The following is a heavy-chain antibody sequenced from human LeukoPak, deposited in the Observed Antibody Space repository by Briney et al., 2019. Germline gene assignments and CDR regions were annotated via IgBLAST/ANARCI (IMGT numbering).Heavy chain of an antibody. CDR2: IYYSGST. CDR3: ARRRLGDAFDV. J-gene: IGHJ3*01. V-gene: IGHV4-59*08. Sequence: SETLSLTCTVSGGSINGYYWTWIRQPPGKGLEWIGYIYYSGSTNYNPSLKSRVTLSVHTSKNRFSLRLSSVTAADTAMYYCARRRLGDAFDVWGQGTMVTVSS. CDR1: GGSINGYY. D-gene: IGHD3-16*01.